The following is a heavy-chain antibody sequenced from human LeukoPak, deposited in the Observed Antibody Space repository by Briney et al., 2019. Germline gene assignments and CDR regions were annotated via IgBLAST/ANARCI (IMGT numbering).Heavy chain of an antibody. Sequence: MPSQTLSLTCTVSGGSISSGSYYWSWIRQPAGKGLEWIGRIYTSGITNYNPSLKSRVTISVDTSKNQFSLKLCSVTAADTAVYYCARGRYGDYTYYFDYWGQGTLVTVSS. CDR1: GGSISSGSYY. CDR3: ARGRYGDYTYYFDY. V-gene: IGHV4-61*02. J-gene: IGHJ4*02. CDR2: IYTSGIT. D-gene: IGHD4-17*01.